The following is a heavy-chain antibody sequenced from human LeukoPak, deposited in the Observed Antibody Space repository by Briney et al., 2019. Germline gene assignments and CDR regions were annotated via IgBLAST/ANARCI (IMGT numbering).Heavy chain of an antibody. J-gene: IGHJ5*02. D-gene: IGHD6-6*01. CDR2: INHSGST. V-gene: IGHV4-39*01. CDR1: GGSIISGGHY. Sequence: SETLSLTCTVSGGSIISGGHYWSWIRQPPGKGLEWIGEINHSGSTNYNPPLKSRVTISVDTSKNQFSLKLSSVTAADTAVYYCARHPIEAEYSSSGRWFDPWGQGTLVTVSS. CDR3: ARHPIEAEYSSSGRWFDP.